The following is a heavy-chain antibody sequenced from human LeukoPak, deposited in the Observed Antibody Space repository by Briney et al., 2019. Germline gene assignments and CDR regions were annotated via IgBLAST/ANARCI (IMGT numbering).Heavy chain of an antibody. CDR1: GYSFTSYW. V-gene: IGHV5-10-1*01. CDR2: IDPSDSYT. J-gene: IGHJ6*02. CDR3: ARHFGELSYYGMDV. Sequence: GESLKISCKGYGYSFTSYWISWVRQMPGKGLEWMGRIDPSDSYTNYSPSFQGHVTISADKSISTAYLQWSSLKASDTAMYYCARHFGELSYYGMDVWGQGTTVTVSS. D-gene: IGHD3-10*01.